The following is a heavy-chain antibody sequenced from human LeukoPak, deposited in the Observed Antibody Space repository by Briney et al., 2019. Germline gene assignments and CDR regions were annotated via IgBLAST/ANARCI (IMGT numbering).Heavy chain of an antibody. CDR1: GFTSTNFA. V-gene: IGHV1-58*01. CDR2: IIVGSGAT. J-gene: IGHJ4*02. CDR3: AADLSNPRMGASYLDS. Sequence: ASVKVSCKASGFTSTNFAVQWVRQARGQRLEWIGWIIVGSGATKCAQDFQERVTITRDLSTSTLYMELRSLTSEDTAVYYCAADLSNPRMGASYLDSWGQGTLVTVSS. D-gene: IGHD3-16*01.